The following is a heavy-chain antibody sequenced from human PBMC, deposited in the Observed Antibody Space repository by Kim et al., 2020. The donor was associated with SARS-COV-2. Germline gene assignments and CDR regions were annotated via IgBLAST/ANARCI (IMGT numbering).Heavy chain of an antibody. CDR3: AREGAGGDFWTRGDYYYMDV. D-gene: IGHD3-3*01. V-gene: IGHV3-11*01. J-gene: IGHJ6*03. Sequence: GGSLRLSCAASGFTFSDYYMSWIRQAPGKGLEWVSYISSSGSTIYYADSVKGRFTISRDNAKNSLYLQMNSLRAEDTAVYYCAREGAGGDFWTRGDYYYMDVWGKGTTVTVSS. CDR2: ISSSGSTI. CDR1: GFTFSDYY.